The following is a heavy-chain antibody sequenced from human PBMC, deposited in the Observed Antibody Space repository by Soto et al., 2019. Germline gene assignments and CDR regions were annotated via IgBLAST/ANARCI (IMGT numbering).Heavy chain of an antibody. D-gene: IGHD3-3*01. CDR3: ARDTYDFWSGYGFYYYCGMDV. CDR1: GYTFTSYY. Sequence: QVQLVQSGAEVKKPGASVKVSCKASGYTFTSYYMHWVRQAPGQGLEWMGIINPSGGSTSYAQKFQGRVTMTRDTSTSTVYMELSSLRSEDTAVYYCARDTYDFWSGYGFYYYCGMDVWGQGTTVTVSS. J-gene: IGHJ6*02. V-gene: IGHV1-46*01. CDR2: INPSGGST.